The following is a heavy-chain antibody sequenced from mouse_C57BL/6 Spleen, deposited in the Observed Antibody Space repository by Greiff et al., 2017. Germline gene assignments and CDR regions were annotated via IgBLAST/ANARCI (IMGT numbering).Heavy chain of an antibody. V-gene: IGHV1-26*01. CDR1: GYTFTDYY. D-gene: IGHD2-1*01. CDR2: INPNNGGT. Sequence: EVQLQQSGPELVKPGASVKISCKASGYTFTDYYMNWVKQSHGKSLEWIGDINPNNGGTSYNQKFKGKATLTVDKSSSTAYMELRSLTSEDSAVYYCARSAYGNYAWFAYWGQGTLVTVSA. CDR3: ARSAYGNYAWFAY. J-gene: IGHJ3*01.